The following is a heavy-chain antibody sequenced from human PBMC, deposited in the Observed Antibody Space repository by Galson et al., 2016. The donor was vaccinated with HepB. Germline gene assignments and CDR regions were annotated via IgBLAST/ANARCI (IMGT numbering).Heavy chain of an antibody. CDR2: FDGYSGTT. J-gene: IGHJ4*02. CDR1: GFTFNNYA. D-gene: IGHD6-19*01. Sequence: SLRLSCAASGFTFNNYAMHWVRQAPGKGLEWVSIFDGYSGTTYYADSVKGRFTISWANSENTLYLQMNTLRAKDTAVYYCAKDMDSAWYIHYWGQGTLVTVSS. V-gene: IGHV3-23*01. CDR3: AKDMDSAWYIHY.